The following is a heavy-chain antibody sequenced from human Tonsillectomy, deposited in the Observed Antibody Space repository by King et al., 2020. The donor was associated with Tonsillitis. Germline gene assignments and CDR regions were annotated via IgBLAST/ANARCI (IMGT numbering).Heavy chain of an antibody. J-gene: IGHJ4*02. CDR3: AKELRAAAGSFDY. V-gene: IGHV3-30*02. Sequence: VQLVESGGGVVQPGESLRLSCAASGFTFSSYGMHWVRQAPGKGLEWVAFIRYDGSNKYYADSVKGRFTISRDNSKNTLYLQMNSLSTEDTAVYYCAKELRAAAGSFDYWGQGTLVTVSS. CDR1: GFTFSSYG. D-gene: IGHD6-13*01. CDR2: IRYDGSNK.